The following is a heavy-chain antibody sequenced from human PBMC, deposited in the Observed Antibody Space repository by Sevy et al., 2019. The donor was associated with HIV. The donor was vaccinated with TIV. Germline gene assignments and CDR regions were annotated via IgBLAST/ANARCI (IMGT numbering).Heavy chain of an antibody. V-gene: IGHV3-48*01. D-gene: IGHD6-13*01. CDR3: AKHRDTLAAAAYLDH. CDR2: ISTSSDIT. CDR1: GFTFNSYS. Sequence: GGSLRLSCEVPGFTFNSYSFNWVRQAPGKGLEWISYISTSSDITYYEESVQGRFTISRDNVKNSLYLQMNSLRPEDTALYSCAKHRDTLAAAAYLDHWGQGTLVTVSS. J-gene: IGHJ4*02.